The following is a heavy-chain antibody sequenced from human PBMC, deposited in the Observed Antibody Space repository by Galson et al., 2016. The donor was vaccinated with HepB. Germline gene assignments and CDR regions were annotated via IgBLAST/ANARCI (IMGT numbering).Heavy chain of an antibody. CDR1: GDSISSSGW. CDR3: AKLITRYCSSSTCSDHDRNGFDP. D-gene: IGHD2-2*01. Sequence: SETLSLTCAVSGDSISSSGWWSWVRQPPGKGLEWIGEIFQTGTTNYNISLKSRVTISVDKSRNQFSLKMNSVTAADTAVYYCAKLITRYCSSSTCSDHDRNGFDPWGRGTLVTVSS. CDR2: IFQTGTT. J-gene: IGHJ5*02. V-gene: IGHV4-4*02.